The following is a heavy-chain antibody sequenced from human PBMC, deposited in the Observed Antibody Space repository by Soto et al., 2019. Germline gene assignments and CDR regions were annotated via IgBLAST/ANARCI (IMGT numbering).Heavy chain of an antibody. CDR3: AKDRLRGGFLTTATTNGMDV. CDR1: GFTFSSYG. V-gene: IGHV3-30*18. J-gene: IGHJ6*02. D-gene: IGHD1-26*01. Sequence: QVQLVESGGRVIQPGRSLRLSCAVSGFTFSSYGMHWVRQAPGKGLEWVALISYDGSNRYYVDSVKGRFTISRDNSKNTLFLQMNSLRAGDTAVYYCAKDRLRGGFLTTATTNGMDVWGQGTTVTVSS. CDR2: ISYDGSNR.